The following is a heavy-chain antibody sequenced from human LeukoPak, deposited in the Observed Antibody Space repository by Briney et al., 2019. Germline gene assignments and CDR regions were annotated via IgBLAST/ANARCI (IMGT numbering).Heavy chain of an antibody. CDR3: ARGPDYGDRLDYFDY. Sequence: PGGSLRLSCAASGFTFSRDWMGWVRQAPWTGLEWVANIKQDGSQYYVDSVKGRFIISRDNAKNSLSLQMNSLRVEDTAVYYCARGPDYGDRLDYFDYWGQGTLVTVSS. CDR2: IKQDGSQ. J-gene: IGHJ4*02. D-gene: IGHD4-17*01. CDR1: GFTFSRDW. V-gene: IGHV3-7*01.